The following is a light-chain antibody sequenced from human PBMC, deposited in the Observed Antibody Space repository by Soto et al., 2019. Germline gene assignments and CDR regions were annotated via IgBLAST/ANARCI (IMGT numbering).Light chain of an antibody. J-gene: IGLJ3*02. CDR1: SSDVGGYNY. V-gene: IGLV2-14*03. CDR2: DVN. Sequence: QSALTQPASESGSPGQSITISCTGSSSDVGGYNYVSWYQQHPGKAPKRIIYDVNNRPSGVSDRFSGSKSGNTASLTISGLQAGDEADYYCSSYTSSSTLGVFGGGTKLTVL. CDR3: SSYTSSSTLGV.